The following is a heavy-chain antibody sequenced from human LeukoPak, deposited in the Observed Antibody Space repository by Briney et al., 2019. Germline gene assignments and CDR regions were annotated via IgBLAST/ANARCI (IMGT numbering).Heavy chain of an antibody. Sequence: VGSLRLSCAASRVSFSTYNMNAVRQPPGKGLEWVSYICDSRSTIYYADSVKDRLTISTENTKNTLYLQINSLRAEDTAVNYCATGYSRGGSSDLYLQNWGQGTLVTVSS. CDR2: ICDSRSTI. V-gene: IGHV3-48*04. J-gene: IGHJ1*01. CDR1: RVSFSTYN. D-gene: IGHD2-15*01. CDR3: ATGYSRGGSSDLYLQN.